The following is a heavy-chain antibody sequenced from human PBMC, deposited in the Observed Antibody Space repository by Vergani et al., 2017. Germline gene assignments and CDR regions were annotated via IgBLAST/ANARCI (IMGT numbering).Heavy chain of an antibody. CDR1: GGSISSYY. J-gene: IGHJ4*02. CDR2: IYYSGST. CDR3: ADVYYDFWSGYYSD. V-gene: IGHV4-59*01. D-gene: IGHD3-3*01. Sequence: QVQLQESGPGLVKPSETLSLTCTVSGGSISSYYWSWIRQPPGKGLEWIGYIYYSGSTNYNPSLKSRVTISVDTSKNQFSLKLSSVTAADTSVYYCADVYYDFWSGYYSDWGQGTLVTVSS.